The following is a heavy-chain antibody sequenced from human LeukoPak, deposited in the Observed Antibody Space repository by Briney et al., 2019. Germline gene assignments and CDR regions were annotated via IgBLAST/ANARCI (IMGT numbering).Heavy chain of an antibody. CDR1: GGSISSYY. V-gene: IGHV4-59*01. Sequence: SETLSLTCTVSGGSISSYYWSWIRQPPGKGLEWIGYIYYSGSTNYNPSLKSRVTISVDTSKNQFSLKMSSVTAADTAVYYCAIMVSSCHFHYWDQGTLVTVSS. D-gene: IGHD6-6*01. J-gene: IGHJ4*02. CDR2: IYYSGST. CDR3: AIMVSSCHFHY.